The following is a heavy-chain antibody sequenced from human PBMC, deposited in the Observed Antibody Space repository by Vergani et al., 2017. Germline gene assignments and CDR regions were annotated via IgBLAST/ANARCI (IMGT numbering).Heavy chain of an antibody. J-gene: IGHJ6*02. V-gene: IGHV3-21*06. CDR2: ICSSGPYI. Sequence: EVQLVESGGGLVKPGGSLRLSCAASGFTFSDFSMSWVRQAPGKGQEWVAFICSSGPYINYAVSVKGRFIISRDNTKNSLFLQLRSLRAADAAVYYCARECNSGGFPDNCEMDVWGQGATVTVSS. CDR3: ARECNSGGFPDNCEMDV. CDR1: GFTFSDFS. D-gene: IGHD2-15*01.